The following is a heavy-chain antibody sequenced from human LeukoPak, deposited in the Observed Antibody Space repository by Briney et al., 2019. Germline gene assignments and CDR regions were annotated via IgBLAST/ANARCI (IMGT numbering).Heavy chain of an antibody. J-gene: IGHJ5*02. Sequence: ASVKLSCTASGYTFTGYYMHWVRQAPGQGLEWMGCINPNSGGTNYAQTFQGRVTMTRDTSISTAYMELSRLRSDDTAVYYCARGGSRIAARLNWFDPWGQGTLVTVSS. CDR1: GYTFTGYY. CDR2: INPNSGGT. D-gene: IGHD6-6*01. V-gene: IGHV1-2*02. CDR3: ARGGSRIAARLNWFDP.